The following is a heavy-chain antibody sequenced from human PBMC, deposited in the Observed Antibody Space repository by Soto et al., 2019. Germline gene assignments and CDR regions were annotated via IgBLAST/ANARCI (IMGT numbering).Heavy chain of an antibody. V-gene: IGHV1-3*05. Sequence: QVQLVQSGAEEKKPGASVKVSCKASGYTFTSYAMHWVRQAPGQRLEWMGWINAGNGNTKYSQKFQGRGTITRATAARTAYMELSSLRSEDTAVYYCARAWVVVTAPDYWGQGTLVTVSS. CDR2: INAGNGNT. D-gene: IGHD2-21*02. CDR1: GYTFTSYA. J-gene: IGHJ4*02. CDR3: ARAWVVVTAPDY.